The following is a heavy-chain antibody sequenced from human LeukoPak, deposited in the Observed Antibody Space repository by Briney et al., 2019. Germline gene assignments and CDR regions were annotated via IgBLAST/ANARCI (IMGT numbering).Heavy chain of an antibody. D-gene: IGHD1-26*01. V-gene: IGHV3-21*01. J-gene: IGHJ4*02. CDR2: ISSSSSYI. CDR3: ARRRYSGSSQHFDY. Sequence: GGSLRLSCAASGFTISSFSMNWVRQAPGKGLEWVSSISSSSSYIYYADSVKGRFTISRHNAKNSLYLQMNSLRAEDTAVYYCARRRYSGSSQHFDYWGQGTLVTVSS. CDR1: GFTISSFS.